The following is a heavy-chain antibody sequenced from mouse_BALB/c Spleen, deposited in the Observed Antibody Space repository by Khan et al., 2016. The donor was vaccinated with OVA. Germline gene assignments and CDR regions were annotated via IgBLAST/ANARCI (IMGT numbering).Heavy chain of an antibody. CDR1: GFTFSTYG. J-gene: IGHJ3*01. CDR2: ISSGGSYT. V-gene: IGHV5-6*02. Sequence: DVKLVESGGDLVKPGGSLKLSCAASGFTFSTYGMSWVRQTPDKRLEWVATISSGGSYTYYVDSVKGRFTISRDNAKSTLYLQMSSLKSEDTAMDYSTRLAYYYNSEGFAYWGQGTLVTVYA. CDR3: TRLAYYYNSEGFAY. D-gene: IGHD1-1*02.